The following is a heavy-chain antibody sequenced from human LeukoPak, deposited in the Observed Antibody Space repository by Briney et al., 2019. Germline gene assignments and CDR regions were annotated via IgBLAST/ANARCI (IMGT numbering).Heavy chain of an antibody. J-gene: IGHJ4*02. CDR3: ARVSGYCSSTSCPHPFDY. D-gene: IGHD2-2*01. V-gene: IGHV3-74*01. CDR2: MNSDGSST. CDR1: GFTFSSYW. Sequence: GGSLRLSCAASGFTFSSYWMHWVRQAPGKGLVWVSRMNSDGSSTSYADSVKGRFTISRDNAKNTLYLQMNSLRAEDTAVYYCARVSGYCSSTSCPHPFDYWGQGTLVTVSS.